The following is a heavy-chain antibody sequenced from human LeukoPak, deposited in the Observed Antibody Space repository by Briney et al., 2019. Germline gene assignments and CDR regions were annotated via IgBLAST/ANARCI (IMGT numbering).Heavy chain of an antibody. CDR3: AKAGSGWYAPY. V-gene: IGHV3-30*02. CDR1: GFTFSAYG. Sequence: GGSLRLSCAASGFTFSAYGMQWVRQAPGKGLEWVAFVRYDGNDKYYADSVKGRFTISRDNSKNTVYLQMNSLRAEDTAVYYCAKAGSGWYAPYWGQGTLATVSS. J-gene: IGHJ4*02. CDR2: VRYDGNDK. D-gene: IGHD6-19*01.